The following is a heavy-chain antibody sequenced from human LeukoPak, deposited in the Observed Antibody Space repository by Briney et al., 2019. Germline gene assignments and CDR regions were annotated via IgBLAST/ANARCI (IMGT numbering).Heavy chain of an antibody. D-gene: IGHD3-10*01. J-gene: IGHJ3*02. CDR2: IYRGGST. CDR1: GFTVSSNY. Sequence: GGSLRLSCAASGFTVSSNYMSWVRQAPGKRRERVSDIYRGGSTYYADSVKGRFTISRDNSKNTLYLQMNSLRAEDTAVYYCARDGGSGSDAFDTWGQGTMVTVSS. CDR3: ARDGGSGSDAFDT. V-gene: IGHV3-53*01.